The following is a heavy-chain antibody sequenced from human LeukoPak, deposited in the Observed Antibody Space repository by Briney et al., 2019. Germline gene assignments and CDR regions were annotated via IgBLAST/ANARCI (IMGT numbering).Heavy chain of an antibody. CDR1: GGTFSSYA. V-gene: IGHV1-69*13. CDR2: IIPIFGTA. CDR3: ARDPRTMVRGVPAALRY. Sequence: SVKVSCKASGGTFSSYAISWVRQAPGQGLEWMGGIIPIFGTANYAQKFQGRVTITADVSTSTAYMELSSLRSEDTAVYYCARDPRTMVRGVPAALRYWGQGTLVTVSS. D-gene: IGHD3-10*01. J-gene: IGHJ4*02.